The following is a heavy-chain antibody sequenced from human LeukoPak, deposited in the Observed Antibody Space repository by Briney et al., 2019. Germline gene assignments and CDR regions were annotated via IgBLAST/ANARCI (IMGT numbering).Heavy chain of an antibody. V-gene: IGHV3-21*01. D-gene: IGHD4-17*01. Sequence: PGGSLRLSCAASGFTFSSYVMNWVRQAPGKGLEWVSSISSSSTYIYYADSVKGRFTISRDNAKNSLYLQMNSLRAEDTAVYYCARYLYGEHPHGGMDVWGQGTTVTVSS. J-gene: IGHJ6*02. CDR2: ISSSSTYI. CDR3: ARYLYGEHPHGGMDV. CDR1: GFTFSSYV.